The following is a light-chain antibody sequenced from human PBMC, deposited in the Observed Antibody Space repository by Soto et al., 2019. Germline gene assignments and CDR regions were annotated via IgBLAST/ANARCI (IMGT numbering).Light chain of an antibody. CDR1: SSDVGGYNY. V-gene: IGLV2-14*01. Sequence: QSALTQPAFVSGSPGQSITISCTGTSSDVGGYNYVSWDQQHPGKAPKLIIFEVSYRPSGISNRFSASKSGDTASLTISGLQADDEADYYCCSYTDSRTHIFGSGTKVTVL. J-gene: IGLJ1*01. CDR2: EVS. CDR3: CSYTDSRTHI.